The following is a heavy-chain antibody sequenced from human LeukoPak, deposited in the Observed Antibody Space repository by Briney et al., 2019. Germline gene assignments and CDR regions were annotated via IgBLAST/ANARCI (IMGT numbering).Heavy chain of an antibody. CDR2: INPNSGGT. CDR1: GYTFTSYG. Sequence: ASVKVSCKASGYTFTSYGISWVRQAPGQGLEWMGWINPNSGGTNYAQKFQGRVTMTRDTSISTAYMELSRLRSDDTAVYYCARKRIHYNWFDPWGQGTLVTVSS. J-gene: IGHJ5*02. D-gene: IGHD5-18*01. CDR3: ARKRIHYNWFDP. V-gene: IGHV1-2*02.